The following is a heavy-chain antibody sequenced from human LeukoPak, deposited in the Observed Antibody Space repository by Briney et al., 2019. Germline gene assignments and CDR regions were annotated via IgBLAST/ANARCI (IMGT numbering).Heavy chain of an antibody. CDR2: ISWNSGSI. D-gene: IGHD5-18*01. Sequence: GRSMRLSCAASGFTFDDYAMHWVRQAPGKGREWVAGISWNSGSIGYADSVQGRFTIFRKNAKKSLYLQMNSLRAQDTALYYCAKDIRGYSQYYFDYGGQGALVTVSS. CDR1: GFTFDDYA. CDR3: AKDIRGYSQYYFDY. V-gene: IGHV3-9*01. J-gene: IGHJ4*02.